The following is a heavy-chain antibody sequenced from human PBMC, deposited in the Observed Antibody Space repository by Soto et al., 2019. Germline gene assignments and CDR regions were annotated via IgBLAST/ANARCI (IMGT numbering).Heavy chain of an antibody. Sequence: SETLSLTCTVSGGSISSSSYYWGWIRQPPGKGLEWIGSIYYSGSTYYKPSLKSRVTISVDTSKNQFSLKLSSVTAADTAVYYCVRHASYSSGWYVPADAFDIWGQGTMVTVSS. CDR2: IYYSGST. J-gene: IGHJ3*02. CDR3: VRHASYSSGWYVPADAFDI. D-gene: IGHD6-19*01. V-gene: IGHV4-39*01. CDR1: GGSISSSSYY.